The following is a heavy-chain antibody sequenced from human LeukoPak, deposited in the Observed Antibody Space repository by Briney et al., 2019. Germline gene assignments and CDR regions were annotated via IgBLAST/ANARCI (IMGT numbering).Heavy chain of an antibody. CDR3: ARHGWHAWYFDL. V-gene: IGHV4-34*01. D-gene: IGHD6-19*01. Sequence: SETLSLTCVVYGGSFSGYSWSWIRQPPGKGLEWIGEINQRRNTNYNPSLKSRVTISIDTSRNQFSLKLSSVTAADTAVYYCARHGWHAWYFDLWGRGTLVTVSS. J-gene: IGHJ2*01. CDR1: GGSFSGYS. CDR2: INQRRNT.